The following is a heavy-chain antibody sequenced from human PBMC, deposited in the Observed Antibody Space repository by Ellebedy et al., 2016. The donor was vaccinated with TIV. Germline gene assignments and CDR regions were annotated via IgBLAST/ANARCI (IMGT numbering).Heavy chain of an antibody. Sequence: MPSETLSLTCTVSGASINSYWNWIRQPPGRGLEYIGYVYYSGKTNYSPSLKDRVPISLDTSKSQFSLNLNSVTAADTAVYYCARKSLSNWSFDLWGRGTLVTVSS. CDR1: GASINSY. J-gene: IGHJ2*01. CDR2: VYYSGKT. CDR3: ARKSLSNWSFDL. V-gene: IGHV4-59*01.